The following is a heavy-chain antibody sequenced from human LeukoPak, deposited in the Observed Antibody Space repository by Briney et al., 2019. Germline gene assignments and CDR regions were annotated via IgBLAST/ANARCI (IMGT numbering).Heavy chain of an antibody. V-gene: IGHV3-48*03. CDR1: GFTFSSYE. CDR3: ARDKRAALYYYYGMDV. Sequence: AGGSLRLSCAASGFTFSSYEMNWVRQAPGKGLEWVSYISSSGSTIYYADSVKGRFTISRDNAKNSLYLQMNSLRAEDTAVYYCARDKRAALYYYYGMDVWGQGTTVTVSS. J-gene: IGHJ6*02. D-gene: IGHD6-25*01. CDR2: ISSSGSTI.